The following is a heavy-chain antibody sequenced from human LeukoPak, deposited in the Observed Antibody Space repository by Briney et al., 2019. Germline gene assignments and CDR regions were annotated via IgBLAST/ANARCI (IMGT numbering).Heavy chain of an antibody. Sequence: ASVKVSCKASGYTFTSYGISWVRQAPGQGLEWMGWISAYNGNTNYAQKLQGRVTMTTDTSTSTAYMELRSLRSDDTAVYYCARLGYYDSSGYLSFPDYWGQGTLVTVSS. CDR2: ISAYNGNT. CDR3: ARLGYYDSSGYLSFPDY. CDR1: GYTFTSYG. D-gene: IGHD3-22*01. V-gene: IGHV1-18*01. J-gene: IGHJ4*02.